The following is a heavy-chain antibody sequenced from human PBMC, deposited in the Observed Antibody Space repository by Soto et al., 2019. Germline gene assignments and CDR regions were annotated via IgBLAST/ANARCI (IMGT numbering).Heavy chain of an antibody. V-gene: IGHV6-1*01. CDR3: ASEGYSSSPPYYYYGMDV. J-gene: IGHJ6*02. D-gene: IGHD6-6*01. CDR1: GDSVSSNSTA. CDR2: TYYRSKWYN. Sequence: SQTLSLTCAISGDSVSSNSTAWNWIRQSPSRGLEWLGRTYYRSKWYNDYAVSVKSRITINPDTSKNQFSLQLNSATPEDTAVYYCASEGYSSSPPYYYYGMDVWGQGTTVNVSS.